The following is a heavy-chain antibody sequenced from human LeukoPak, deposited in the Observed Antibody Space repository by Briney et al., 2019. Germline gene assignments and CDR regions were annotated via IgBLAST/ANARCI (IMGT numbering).Heavy chain of an antibody. CDR3: ARGQRYFDTLLGSQPYYFYMDV. Sequence: SETLSLTCTVSGVSITNFADHWAFIRQSPGGGLEWIGTVCHSGDSYYSQSLKSRVTISLDTSNNQFSLRMTSVTAADTAVYYCARGQRYFDTLLGSQPYYFYMDVWGRGTTVTAS. J-gene: IGHJ6*03. CDR2: VCHSGDS. D-gene: IGHD3-9*01. V-gene: IGHV4-39*07. CDR1: GVSITNFADH.